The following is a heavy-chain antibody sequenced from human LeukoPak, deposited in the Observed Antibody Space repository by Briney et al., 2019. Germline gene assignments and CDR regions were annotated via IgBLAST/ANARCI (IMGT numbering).Heavy chain of an antibody. CDR2: MYHSGIT. CDR1: GYSINSAYY. J-gene: IGHJ4*02. Sequence: PSETLSLTCAVSGYSINSAYYWGWIRQPPGKGLEWIGSMYHSGITYYNPSLKSRVTISVDTSKNQFSLKLSAVTAADTAVYYCARHHLTVPFDYWGQGTLVTVSS. V-gene: IGHV4-38-2*01. D-gene: IGHD3-9*01. CDR3: ARHHLTVPFDY.